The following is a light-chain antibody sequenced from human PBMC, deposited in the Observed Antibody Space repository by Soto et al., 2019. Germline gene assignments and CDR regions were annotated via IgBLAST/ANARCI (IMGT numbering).Light chain of an antibody. Sequence: QSVLTQPPSASGTPGQRVTISCSGSSSNIGSNTVNWYQQLPGTAPKLLIYSNNQRPSGVPDRFSGSKSGTSASLAISGPKSEDGADYYCAAWDDSLKGCYFFGTGTRAPV. V-gene: IGLV1-44*01. CDR1: SSNIGSNT. CDR2: SNN. J-gene: IGLJ1*01. CDR3: AAWDDSLKGCYF.